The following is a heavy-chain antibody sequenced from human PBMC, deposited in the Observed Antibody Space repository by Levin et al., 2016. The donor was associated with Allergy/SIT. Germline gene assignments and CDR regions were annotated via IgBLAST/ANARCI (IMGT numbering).Heavy chain of an antibody. D-gene: IGHD6-19*01. CDR3: ARDLSSGWYPVY. Sequence: VRQMPGKGLEWVSSISSSGTYIYYADSVKGRFTISRDNAKNSLYLQMNSLRAEDTAVYFCARDLSSGWYPVYSGQGTLVTVSS. CDR2: ISSSGTYI. V-gene: IGHV3-21*01. J-gene: IGHJ4*02.